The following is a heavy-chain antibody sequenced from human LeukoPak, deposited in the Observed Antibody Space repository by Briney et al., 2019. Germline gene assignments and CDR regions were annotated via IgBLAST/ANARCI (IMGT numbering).Heavy chain of an antibody. CDR3: ARRSGGVFDY. J-gene: IGHJ4*02. CDR1: GYTFTSYW. D-gene: IGHD6-25*01. V-gene: IGHV5-51*01. CDR2: IYPGDSDT. Sequence: GESLKISCKASGYTFTSYWISWVRQMPGNGLEWMGIIYPGDSDTRYSPSFQGQVTMSADKSISTAYLQWSSLKASDTAMYYCARRSGGVFDYWGQGILVTVSS.